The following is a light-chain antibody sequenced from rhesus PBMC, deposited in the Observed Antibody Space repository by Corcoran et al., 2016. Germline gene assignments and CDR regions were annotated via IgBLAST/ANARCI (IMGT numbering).Light chain of an antibody. CDR3: SAWDSSLSADV. CDR1: SNNVGNQG. Sequence: QAGLTQPPSVSKGLRQTATLTCTENSNNVGNQGAAWLQQHQGHPPKLLSYRNNNRPSGISERFSASRSGNTASLTITGLQPEDEADYYCSAWDSSLSADVFGSGTKLTVL. V-gene: IGLV10-114*01. CDR2: RNN. J-gene: IGLJ6*01.